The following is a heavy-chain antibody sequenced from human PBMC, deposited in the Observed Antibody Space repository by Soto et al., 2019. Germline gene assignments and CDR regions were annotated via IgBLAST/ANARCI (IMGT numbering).Heavy chain of an antibody. V-gene: IGHV4-34*01. J-gene: IGHJ4*02. Sequence: SETLSLTCAVYGGSFSGYYWSWIRQPPGKGLEWIGEINHSGSTNYNPSLKSRVTISVDTSKNQFSLKLSSVTAADTAVYYCARGGYCSGGSCYASFDYWGQGTLVTVSS. CDR3: ARGGYCSGGSCYASFDY. D-gene: IGHD2-15*01. CDR1: GGSFSGYY. CDR2: INHSGST.